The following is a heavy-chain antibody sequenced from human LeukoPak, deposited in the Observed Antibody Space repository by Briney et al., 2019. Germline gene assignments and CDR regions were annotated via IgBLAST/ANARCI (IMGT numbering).Heavy chain of an antibody. Sequence: SGGSLRPSCAASGFTFSSYEMNWVRQAPGKGLEWVSYISSSGSTIYYADSVKGRFTISRDNAKNSLYLQMNSLRAEDTAVYYCASLDRGYYYSFDYWGQGTLVTVSS. CDR3: ASLDRGYYYSFDY. CDR1: GFTFSSYE. CDR2: ISSSGSTI. V-gene: IGHV3-48*03. J-gene: IGHJ4*02. D-gene: IGHD2/OR15-2a*01.